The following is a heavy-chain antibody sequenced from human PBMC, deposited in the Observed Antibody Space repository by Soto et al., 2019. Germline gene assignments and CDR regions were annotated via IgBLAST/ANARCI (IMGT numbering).Heavy chain of an antibody. CDR2: ISGGSGSRT. CDR1: GFTFRMYA. CDR3: ARDLENNFCY. Sequence: GGSLRLSCTGSGFTFRMYAMNWVRQAPGKGLEWVSGISGGSGSRTYYGDSVKGRFTNSSDNSKYLLFLEMHRLRAEDTAVYYCARDLENNFCYWGQGTLVTVSS. V-gene: IGHV3-23*01. J-gene: IGHJ4*02.